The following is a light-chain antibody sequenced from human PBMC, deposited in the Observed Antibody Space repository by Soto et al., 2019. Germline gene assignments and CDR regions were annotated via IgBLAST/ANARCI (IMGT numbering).Light chain of an antibody. CDR1: SSDVGGYNY. CDR3: GSYTTSSTYV. CDR2: NVY. J-gene: IGLJ1*01. Sequence: QSVLAQPASVSGSPGQSITIPCTGSSSDVGGYNYVSWHQQHPGKAPKLMIFNVYHRPSGVSSRFSGSKSGNTASLIISGLQAEDEADYYCGSYTTSSTYVFGTGTKVTVL. V-gene: IGLV2-14*01.